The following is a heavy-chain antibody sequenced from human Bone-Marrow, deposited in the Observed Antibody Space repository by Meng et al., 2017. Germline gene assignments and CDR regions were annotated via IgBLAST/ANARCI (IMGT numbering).Heavy chain of an antibody. Sequence: SGPTLVKPTQTLTLTCTFPGFSLSTSGVGVGWIRQPPGKALEWLALIYWNDDKRYSSSLKSRLTITKNTSKNQVVLTMTNMDPVYTATYYCAHIFHCQVLVTAIPYDAFDIWGQGTMVTVSS. CDR1: GFSLSTSGVG. CDR2: IYWNDDK. V-gene: IGHV2-5*01. J-gene: IGHJ3*02. D-gene: IGHD2-21*02. CDR3: AHIFHCQVLVTAIPYDAFDI.